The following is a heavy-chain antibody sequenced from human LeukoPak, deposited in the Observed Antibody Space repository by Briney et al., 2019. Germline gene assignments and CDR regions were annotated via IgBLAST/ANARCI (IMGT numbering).Heavy chain of an antibody. D-gene: IGHD2-8*01. CDR1: GFTFSSYS. CDR3: ARDLMSGHGY. Sequence: GGPLRLSCAASGFTFSSYSMNWVRQAPGKGLEWVSSISSSSSYIYYADSVKGRFTISRDNAKNSLYLQMNSLRAEDTAVYYCARDLMSGHGYWGQGTLVTVSS. CDR2: ISSSSSYI. V-gene: IGHV3-21*01. J-gene: IGHJ4*02.